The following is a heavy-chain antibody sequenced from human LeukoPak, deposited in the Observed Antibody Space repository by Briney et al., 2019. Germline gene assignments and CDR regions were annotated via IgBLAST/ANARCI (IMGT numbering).Heavy chain of an antibody. CDR1: GGSVSTSDYY. V-gene: IGHV4-39*07. CDR2: IFHNGKT. CDR3: ARIFDS. Sequence: PSETLSLTCTVSGGSVSTSDYYWGWIRQTPGKVLEWIGDIFHNGKTNYNPSLKGRVTISIDTSNNQFSLRLPSVTAADTAVYYCARIFDSWGQGTLVTVSS. J-gene: IGHJ4*02.